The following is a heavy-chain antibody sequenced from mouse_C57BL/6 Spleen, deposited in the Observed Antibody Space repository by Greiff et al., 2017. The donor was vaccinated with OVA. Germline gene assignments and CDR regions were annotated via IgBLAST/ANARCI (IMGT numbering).Heavy chain of an antibody. J-gene: IGHJ1*03. Sequence: QVQLQQPGTELVKPGASVKLSCKASGYTFTSYWMHWVKQRPGQGLEWIGNINPSNGGTNYNEKFKSKATLTVDKSSSTAYMQLISLTSEDSAVYYCARTRAYYSNSGGYFDVWGTGTTVTVSS. V-gene: IGHV1-53*01. CDR3: ARTRAYYSNSGGYFDV. D-gene: IGHD2-5*01. CDR2: INPSNGGT. CDR1: GYTFTSYW.